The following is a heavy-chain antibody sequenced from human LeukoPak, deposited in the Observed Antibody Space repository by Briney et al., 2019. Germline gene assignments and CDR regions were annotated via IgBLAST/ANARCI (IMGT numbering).Heavy chain of an antibody. V-gene: IGHV3-23*01. CDR1: GFTFSSYW. J-gene: IGHJ4*02. CDR2: ISGSGGST. CDR3: ANARYMVEFDY. D-gene: IGHD2-15*01. Sequence: GGSLRLSCAAPGFTFSSYWMHWVRQAPGKGLEWVSAISGSGGSTYYADSVKGRFTISRDNSKNTLYLQMNSLRAEDTAVYYCANARYMVEFDYWGQGTLVTVSS.